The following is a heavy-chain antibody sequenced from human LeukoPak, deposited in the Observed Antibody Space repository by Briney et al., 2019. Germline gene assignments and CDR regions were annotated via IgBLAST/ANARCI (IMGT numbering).Heavy chain of an antibody. J-gene: IGHJ4*02. D-gene: IGHD2-2*01. CDR2: INPNSGGT. V-gene: IGHV1-2*02. CDR1: GYTFTGYY. Sequence: ASVKVSCKASGYTFTGYYMHWVRQAPGQGLEWMGWINPNSGGTNYAQKFQGRVTMTRDTSISTAYMELSRLRSDDTAVYYCARGGECSSTSCYPPGYWGQGTLVTVSS. CDR3: ARGGECSSTSCYPPGY.